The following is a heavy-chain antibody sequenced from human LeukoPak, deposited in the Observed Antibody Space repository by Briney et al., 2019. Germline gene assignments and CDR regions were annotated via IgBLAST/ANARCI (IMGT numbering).Heavy chain of an antibody. CDR3: ATSRGVDDYGDPTPYYGMAV. CDR1: GCTFTGFC. CDR2: SNPNRGGT. J-gene: IGHJ6*02. D-gene: IGHD4/OR15-4a*01. Sequence: GASVKVSCKTSGCTFTGFCRHWVRQAPGQGLEWMGGSNPNRGGTHIAKKFQGRVTMTRDTSISTLYMQLTRLESDDTAVYYCATSRGVDDYGDPTPYYGMAVWGQATTVTVCS. V-gene: IGHV1-2*02.